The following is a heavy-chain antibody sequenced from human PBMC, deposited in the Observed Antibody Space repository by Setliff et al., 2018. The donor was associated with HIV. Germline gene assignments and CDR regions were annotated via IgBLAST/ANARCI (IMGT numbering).Heavy chain of an antibody. J-gene: IGHJ6*03. D-gene: IGHD6-19*01. CDR3: ARGYPGIAVAGLSYYYYYYMDV. CDR1: GGSISSGSYY. CDR2: IHTSGST. Sequence: SETLSLTCTVSGGSISSGSYYWSWIRQPAGKGLEWIGHIHTSGSTNHNSSLRSRVTISIGTSKNQFSLKLSSVTAADTAVYYCARGYPGIAVAGLSYYYYYYMDVWGKGTTVTVSS. V-gene: IGHV4-61*09.